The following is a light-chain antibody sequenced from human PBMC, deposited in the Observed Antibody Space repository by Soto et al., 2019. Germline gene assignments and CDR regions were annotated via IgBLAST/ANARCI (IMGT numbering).Light chain of an antibody. CDR3: QKCGIAPFT. J-gene: IGKJ4*01. V-gene: IGKV1-27*01. Sequence: DIQMTQAPSSLSTSVGDRDTITCRASQGISNYLAWYQQKPGKVPKLLIYAASTLQSGVPSRFSGSGSGTDFTLTISSLQPEDVATYYCQKCGIAPFTFGGGTNVELK. CDR1: QGISNY. CDR2: AAS.